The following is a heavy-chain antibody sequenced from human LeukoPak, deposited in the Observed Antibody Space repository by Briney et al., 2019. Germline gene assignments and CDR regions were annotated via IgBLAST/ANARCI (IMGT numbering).Heavy chain of an antibody. CDR3: ARGHYDTHYYFDY. J-gene: IGHJ4*02. CDR2: ISGSGGST. CDR1: GFTFSSYA. D-gene: IGHD3-22*01. Sequence: GGSLRLSCAASGFTFSSYAMSWVRQAPGKGLEWVSAISGSGGSTYYADSVKGRFTISRDNAKNSLYLQMNSLRAEDTAVYYCARGHYDTHYYFDYWGQGTLVTVSS. V-gene: IGHV3-23*01.